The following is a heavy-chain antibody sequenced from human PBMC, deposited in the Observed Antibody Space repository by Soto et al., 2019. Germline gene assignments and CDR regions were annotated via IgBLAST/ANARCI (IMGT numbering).Heavy chain of an antibody. CDR1: GGSFSGYY. CDR2: INHSGST. J-gene: IGHJ4*02. Sequence: QVQLQQWGAGLLKPSETLSLTCAVYGGSFSGYYWSWIRQPPGKGLEWIGEINHSGSTNSNPSLKSRVTTSVDTSKNQCSLKLSSVTAEDTAVYYCARGGFGGSYAYSDYWGQGTLVTVSS. V-gene: IGHV4-34*01. CDR3: ARGGFGGSYAYSDY. D-gene: IGHD3-16*01.